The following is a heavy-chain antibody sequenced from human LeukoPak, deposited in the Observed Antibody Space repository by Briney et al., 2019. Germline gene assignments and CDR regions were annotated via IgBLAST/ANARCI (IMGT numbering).Heavy chain of an antibody. CDR3: ARVRCGEYAWACDH. Sequence: GGSLRLSCAASGFAFSDYYMSWIRQAPGKGLEWVSYIGTSGTTIYYVDSVKGRFTISRDNAKNSLYLQMNSLRAEDTAVYYCARVRCGEYAWACDHWGQGTLVTVSS. V-gene: IGHV3-11*04. CDR1: GFAFSDYY. J-gene: IGHJ4*02. CDR2: IGTSGTTI. D-gene: IGHD4-17*01.